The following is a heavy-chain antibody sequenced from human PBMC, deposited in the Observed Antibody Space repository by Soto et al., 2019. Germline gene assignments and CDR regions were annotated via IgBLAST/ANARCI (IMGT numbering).Heavy chain of an antibody. V-gene: IGHV3-7*01. CDR1: GFTLSSYW. D-gene: IGHD6-19*01. J-gene: IGHJ4*02. CDR2: TRQDGGQS. CDR3: VRDGSTGWHFDS. Sequence: EVQLVESGGGLVQPGGSLRLSCEASGFTLSSYWMSWIRQAPGKGLEWVANTRQDGGQSYLVDSVQGRFTISRDNAKNSVYLQMNSPRAEDTAVYYGVRDGSTGWHFDSWGQGTLVTVSS.